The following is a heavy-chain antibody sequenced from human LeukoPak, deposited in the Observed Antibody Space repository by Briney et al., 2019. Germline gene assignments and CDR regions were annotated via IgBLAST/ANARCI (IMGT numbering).Heavy chain of an antibody. J-gene: IGHJ5*02. V-gene: IGHV4-34*01. D-gene: IGHD6-13*01. CDR2: INHSGST. CDR3: ARGGFKFGGFSSSWYKEGDNWFDP. CDR1: GGSFSGYY. Sequence: WETLSLTCAVYGGSFSGYYWSWLRQPPGKGLEWVAEINHSGSTNYTPSLKSRVTISVDNSKNQFSLKLSCVTAADTAVYYCARGGFKFGGFSSSWYKEGDNWFDPCGEGTLVTVSS.